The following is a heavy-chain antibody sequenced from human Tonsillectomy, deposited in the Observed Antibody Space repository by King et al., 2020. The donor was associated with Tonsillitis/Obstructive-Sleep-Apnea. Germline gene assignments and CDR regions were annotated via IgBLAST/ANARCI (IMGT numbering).Heavy chain of an antibody. CDR1: GFTFSSYA. D-gene: IGHD2-15*01. CDR3: ARGAVVGAPGYSYYMDV. J-gene: IGHJ6*03. Sequence: VQLVESGGGVVQPGRSLRLSCAGSGFTFSSYAMHWVRQAPGKGLEWVAVISYDGSNKYYADSVKGRFTISRDNSKNTLYLQMNSLRAEDTAVYYCARGAVVGAPGYSYYMDVWGKGTTVTVSS. CDR2: ISYDGSNK. V-gene: IGHV3-30*04.